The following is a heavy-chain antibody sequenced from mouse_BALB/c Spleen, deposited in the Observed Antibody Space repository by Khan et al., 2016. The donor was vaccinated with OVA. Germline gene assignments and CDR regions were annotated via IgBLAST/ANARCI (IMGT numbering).Heavy chain of an antibody. CDR1: GYTFINYW. J-gene: IGHJ2*01. D-gene: IGHD1-1*01. V-gene: IGHV1-7*01. Sequence: QVQLKESGAELAKPGASVKMSCKASGYTFINYWILWVKQRPGQGLEWIGYINPSTGYTEYNQNFKDKATLTADKSSSTAYMQLSSLTSEDSAVYDCARRGLRWDFDYWGQGTTLTDAS. CDR3: ARRGLRWDFDY. CDR2: INPSTGYT.